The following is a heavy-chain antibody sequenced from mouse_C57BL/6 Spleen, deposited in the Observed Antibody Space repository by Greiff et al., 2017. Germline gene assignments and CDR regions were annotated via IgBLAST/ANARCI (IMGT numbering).Heavy chain of an antibody. J-gene: IGHJ3*01. V-gene: IGHV1-26*01. Sequence: EVQLQQSGPELVKPGASVKISCKASGYTFTDYYMNWVKQSHGKSLEWLGDINPNNGGTSYNQKFKGKATLTVDKSSSTAYMELRSLTSDDSAVYYCARWGYSNYVGFAYWGQGTLVTVSA. CDR3: ARWGYSNYVGFAY. CDR2: INPNNGGT. CDR1: GYTFTDYY. D-gene: IGHD2-5*01.